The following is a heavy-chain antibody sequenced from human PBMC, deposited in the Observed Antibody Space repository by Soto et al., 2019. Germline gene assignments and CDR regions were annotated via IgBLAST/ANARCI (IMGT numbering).Heavy chain of an antibody. CDR1: GDSVSSNSAA. D-gene: IGHD6-13*01. CDR2: TYYRSKWYN. V-gene: IGHV6-1*01. CDR3: ARETGIAAAGTRFDP. J-gene: IGHJ5*02. Sequence: SQTLSLTCAISGDSVSSNSAAWNWIRQSPSRGLEWLGRTYYRSKWYNDYAVSVKSRITINPDTSKNQLSLQLNSVTPEDTAVYYCARETGIAAAGTRFDPWGQGTLVTVSS.